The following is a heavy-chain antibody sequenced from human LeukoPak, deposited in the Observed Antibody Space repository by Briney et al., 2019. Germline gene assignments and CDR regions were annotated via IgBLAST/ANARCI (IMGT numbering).Heavy chain of an antibody. V-gene: IGHV3-7*03. CDR1: GFTFSSYW. CDR3: AKERSGYSYGLDY. Sequence: GGSLRLSCAASGFTFSSYWMSWVRQAPGKGLEWVANIKQDGSEKYYVDSVKGRFTISRDNAKNSLYLQMNSLRAEDTALYYCAKERSGYSYGLDYWGQGTLVTVSS. CDR2: IKQDGSEK. D-gene: IGHD5-18*01. J-gene: IGHJ4*02.